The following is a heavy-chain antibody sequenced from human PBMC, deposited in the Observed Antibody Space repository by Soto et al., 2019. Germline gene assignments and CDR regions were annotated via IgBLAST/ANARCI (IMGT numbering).Heavy chain of an antibody. D-gene: IGHD5-18*01. Sequence: QVQLVQSGAEVKKPGSSVTVSCKASGGTLLSYTISWVRQAPGQGLEWMGGLIPIFGIANYAQKFQGRVRITADESTGVAYMELSSLGSEGTAVYYCAGGVGETAIENVWGQGTTVTVSS. CDR2: LIPIFGIA. CDR1: GGTLLSYT. V-gene: IGHV1-69*01. J-gene: IGHJ6*02. CDR3: AGGVGETAIENV.